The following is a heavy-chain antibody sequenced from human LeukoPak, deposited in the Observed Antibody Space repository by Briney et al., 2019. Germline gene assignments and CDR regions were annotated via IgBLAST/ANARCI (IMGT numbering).Heavy chain of an antibody. CDR3: AKDIYYDDY. Sequence: GSLRLSCAASGFAVRSHYMSWVRQAPGKGLDWVSAISGRGSSTYYADSVKRRFTISRDNSKNTLYLKMNSLRAEDTAVYYCAKDIYYDDYWGQRTLVTVSS. CDR1: GFAVRSHY. CDR2: ISGRGSST. D-gene: IGHD3-22*01. J-gene: IGHJ4*02. V-gene: IGHV3-23*01.